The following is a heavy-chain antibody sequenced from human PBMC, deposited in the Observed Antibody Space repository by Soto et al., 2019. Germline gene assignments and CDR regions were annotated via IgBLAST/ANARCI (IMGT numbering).Heavy chain of an antibody. CDR1: RFTMSNYG. J-gene: IGHJ4*02. CDR2: ISSDGSNK. V-gene: IGHV3-30*18. CDR3: VKGFDDDSGYYAY. Sequence: GGSLRLSCAASRFTMSNYGMHWVLQAPGKGLEWVAVISSDGSNKLYVDSVKGRFTISRDNSKNTLYLQMNSLRVEDTAVYYCVKGFDDDSGYYAYMGQGTLVPGSA. D-gene: IGHD3-22*01.